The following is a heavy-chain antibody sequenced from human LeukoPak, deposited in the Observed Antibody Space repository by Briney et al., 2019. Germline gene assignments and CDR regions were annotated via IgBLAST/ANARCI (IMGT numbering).Heavy chain of an antibody. D-gene: IGHD2-15*01. J-gene: IGHJ4*02. CDR1: GFTFSSYS. Sequence: PGGSLRLSCAASGFTFSSYSMNWVRQAPGKGLEWVSSISSSSSYIYYADSVKGRFTISRDNAKNSLYLQMNSLRAEDTAVYYCARESTSRFVVVVAATRPFDYWGQGTLVTVSS. CDR3: ARESTSRFVVVVAATRPFDY. V-gene: IGHV3-21*01. CDR2: ISSSSSYI.